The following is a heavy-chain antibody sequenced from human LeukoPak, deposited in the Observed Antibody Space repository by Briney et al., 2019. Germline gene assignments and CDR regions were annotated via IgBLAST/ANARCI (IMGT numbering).Heavy chain of an antibody. CDR3: ARGFGAGNYYYGWFDP. Sequence: LRLSCAASGFTFDDYAMHWIRQPPGKGLEWIGFIHDSGSTYYNPSLKSRVSISRDMSKNQLSLMLSSVTAADTAVYYCARGFGAGNYYYGWFDPWAREPWSASPQ. CDR1: GFTFDDYA. CDR2: IHDSGST. V-gene: IGHV4-30-2*05. D-gene: IGHD3-10*01. J-gene: IGHJ5*02.